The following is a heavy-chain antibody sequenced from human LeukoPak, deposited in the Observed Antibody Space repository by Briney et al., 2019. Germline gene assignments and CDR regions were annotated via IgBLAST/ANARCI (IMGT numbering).Heavy chain of an antibody. V-gene: IGHV3-66*02. D-gene: IGHD6-6*01. CDR3: ARDPTEYSSSRGAFDI. J-gene: IGHJ3*02. CDR1: GLTFSRYW. Sequence: PGGSLRLSCAASGLTFSRYWLSWVRQAPGKGLEWVSVIYSGGSTYYADSVKGRFTISRDNSKNTLYLQMNSLRAEDTAVYYCARDPTEYSSSRGAFDIWGQGTMVTVSS. CDR2: IYSGGST.